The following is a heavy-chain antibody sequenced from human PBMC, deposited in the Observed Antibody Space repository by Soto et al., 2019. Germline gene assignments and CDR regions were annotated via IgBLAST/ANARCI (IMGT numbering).Heavy chain of an antibody. CDR1: GFTFSSYW. J-gene: IGHJ1*01. CDR2: ISTDASST. Sequence: PGGSLRLSCAASGFTFSSYWMHWVRQAPGKGLVWVSSISTDASSTSYADPVKGRFTISRDNAKNTLYLQMNSVRAEDTAVYYCARLPNKSPQNWGQGTLVTVS. CDR3: ARLPNKSPQN. V-gene: IGHV3-74*01.